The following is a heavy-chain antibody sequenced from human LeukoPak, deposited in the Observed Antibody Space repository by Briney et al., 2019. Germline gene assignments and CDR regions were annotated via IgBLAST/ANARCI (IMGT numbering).Heavy chain of an antibody. J-gene: IGHJ3*02. CDR3: ARAYDSSGYPAFDI. Sequence: PSQTLSLTCTVSGGSISSYYWSWIRQPPGKGLEWIGYIYYSGSTNYNPSLKSPVTISVDTSKNQFSLKLSSVTAADTAVYYCARAYDSSGYPAFDIWGQGTMVTVSS. D-gene: IGHD3-22*01. CDR1: GGSISSYY. CDR2: IYYSGST. V-gene: IGHV4-59*01.